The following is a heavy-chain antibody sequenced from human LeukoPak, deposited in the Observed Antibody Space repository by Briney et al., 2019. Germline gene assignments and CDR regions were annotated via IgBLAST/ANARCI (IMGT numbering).Heavy chain of an antibody. V-gene: IGHV1-69*01. CDR1: GGTFSSYA. Sequence: GASVKVSCKASGGTFSSYAISWVRQAPGQGLEWMGGIIPIFGTANYAQKFQGRVTITADEPTSTAYMELSSLRSEDTAVYYCAGERLGYCSSTSCYNQGYYDSSGYILYAFDIWGQGTMVTVSS. J-gene: IGHJ3*02. CDR3: AGERLGYCSSTSCYNQGYYDSSGYILYAFDI. CDR2: IIPIFGTA. D-gene: IGHD2-2*02.